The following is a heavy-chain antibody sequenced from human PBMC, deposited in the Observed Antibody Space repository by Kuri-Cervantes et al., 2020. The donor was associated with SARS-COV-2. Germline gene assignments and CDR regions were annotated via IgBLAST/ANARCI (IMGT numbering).Heavy chain of an antibody. CDR3: ARGEGVRGLMVVFRWRGAGPLDL. CDR2: INPYTGGT. D-gene: IGHD3-10*01. J-gene: IGHJ5*02. CDR1: GYTFSDYY. V-gene: IGHV1-2*04. Sequence: APVKVSCKASGYTFSDYYIHWVRQAPGQGLEWMGCINPYTGGTQYAQKFQGWVTLTRDTSLSTAFMELSRLTADDTALYYGARGEGVRGLMVVFRWRGAGPLDLWGQGSPVTVSS.